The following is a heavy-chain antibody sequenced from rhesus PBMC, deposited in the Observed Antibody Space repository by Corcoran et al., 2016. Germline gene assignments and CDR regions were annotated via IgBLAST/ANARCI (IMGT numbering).Heavy chain of an antibody. CDR3: ARSLRSFDY. CDR1: GYSFTSYW. V-gene: IGHV5-20*02. J-gene: IGHJ4*01. CDR2: IDPIHSDT. Sequence: EVQLVQSGAEVKRPGESLKISCKTSGYSFTSYWISWVRQMPGKGLEGRGAIDPIHSDTRHRPSVQGKVTISADKSISTAYLQWSSLKASDTATYYCARSLRSFDYWGQGVLVTVSS. D-gene: IGHD3-40*01.